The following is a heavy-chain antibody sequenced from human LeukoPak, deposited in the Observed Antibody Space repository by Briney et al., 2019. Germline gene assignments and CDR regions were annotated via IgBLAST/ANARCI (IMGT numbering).Heavy chain of an antibody. J-gene: IGHJ4*01. V-gene: IGHV1-18*01. CDR2: ISAYNGNR. D-gene: IGHD1-26*01. CDR3: ARTRVGETGYFAY. Sequence: ASVKVSCKASGYTFTSYGINWVRQAPGQGLEWMGWISAYNGNRNYAQRFQGRVPMTTNSSTRTAYMELRSLRSDDPAIYYCARTRVGETGYFAYWGQGTLVTVSS. CDR1: GYTFTSYG.